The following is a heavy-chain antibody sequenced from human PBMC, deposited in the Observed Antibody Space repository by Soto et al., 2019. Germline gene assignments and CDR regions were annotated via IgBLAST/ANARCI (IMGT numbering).Heavy chain of an antibody. Sequence: VGSLRLSCAASGFTFGIYSMNWVRQAPGKGLEWISYINGSSSTMYYADSVKGRFIISRDNADNSLYLQMNSLRDGDTAVYYCARGDRFRCSGDRCFSDGLFLSWGQGTLVTVSS. CDR1: GFTFGIYS. D-gene: IGHD2-15*01. CDR3: ARGDRFRCSGDRCFSDGLFLS. CDR2: INGSSSTM. J-gene: IGHJ5*02. V-gene: IGHV3-48*02.